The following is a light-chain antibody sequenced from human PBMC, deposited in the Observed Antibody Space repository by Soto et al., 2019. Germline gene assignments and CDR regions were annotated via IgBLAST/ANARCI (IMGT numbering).Light chain of an antibody. J-gene: IGLJ1*01. V-gene: IGLV2-14*03. CDR3: SSYTTSNTRQIV. Sequence: QSVLTQPASVSGSPGQSITISCTGTSSDVGGYNYVSWYQHHPGKPPKLMIYDVSNRPSGVSNRFSGSKSGNTASLTISGLQPEDEADYYCSSYTTSNTRQIVFGTGTKLT. CDR2: DVS. CDR1: SSDVGGYNY.